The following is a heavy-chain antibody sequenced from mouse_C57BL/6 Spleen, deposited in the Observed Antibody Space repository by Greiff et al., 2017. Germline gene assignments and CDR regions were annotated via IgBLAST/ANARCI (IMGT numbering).Heavy chain of an antibody. CDR3: CGQLRLLHYFDY. V-gene: IGHV1-82*01. CDR2: IYPGGGDT. Sequence: QVQLQQSGPELVKPGASVKISCKASGYAFSSSWMNWVKQRPGKGLEWIGRIYPGGGDTNYNGKFKGKATLTADKSSSTAYMQLSSLTSEDSAVYYCCGQLRLLHYFDYWGQGTTLTVSS. J-gene: IGHJ2*01. D-gene: IGHD3-2*02. CDR1: GYAFSSSW.